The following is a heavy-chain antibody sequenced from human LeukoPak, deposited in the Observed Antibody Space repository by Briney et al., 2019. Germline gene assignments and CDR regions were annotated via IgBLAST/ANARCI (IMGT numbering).Heavy chain of an antibody. Sequence: ASVKVSCKPSVYTFTSYDIKCVPQTTGQGLEWMGWMNPKSGNTGYAQKFQGRVTMTRNTSISTAYMQLSSLRSEDTAVYYRARGVSPTYWGQRTLVTVSS. CDR2: MNPKSGNT. V-gene: IGHV1-8*01. J-gene: IGHJ4*02. CDR1: VYTFTSYD. CDR3: ARGVSPTY.